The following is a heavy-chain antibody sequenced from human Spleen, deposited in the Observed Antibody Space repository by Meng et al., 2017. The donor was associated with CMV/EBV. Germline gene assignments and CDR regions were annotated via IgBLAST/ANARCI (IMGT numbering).Heavy chain of an antibody. CDR2: ISSSSSYT. CDR3: ARWPVYSSGAVDY. Sequence: QVPLVVSGGGLVKPGGSLRLSCAASGFTFSDYYMSWIRQAPGKGLEWVSYISSSSSYTNYADSVKGRFTISRDNAKNSLYLQMNSLRAEDTAVYYCARWPVYSSGAVDYWGQGTLVTVSS. J-gene: IGHJ4*02. D-gene: IGHD6-19*01. CDR1: GFTFSDYY. V-gene: IGHV3-11*05.